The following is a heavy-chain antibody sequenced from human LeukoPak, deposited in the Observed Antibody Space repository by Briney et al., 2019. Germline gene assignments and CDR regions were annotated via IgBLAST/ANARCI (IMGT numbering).Heavy chain of an antibody. D-gene: IGHD3-22*01. CDR1: GFTFSRYS. V-gene: IGHV3-21*01. Sequence: GGSLRLSCAASGFTFSRYSMNWVRQAPGKGLEWVSSISISSSYIYYADSVKGRFTMSRDNAKNSLYLQVNSLRAEDTAVYYCARSWSSGYWFPATASFDYWGQGTLVTVSS. J-gene: IGHJ4*02. CDR2: ISISSSYI. CDR3: ARSWSSGYWFPATASFDY.